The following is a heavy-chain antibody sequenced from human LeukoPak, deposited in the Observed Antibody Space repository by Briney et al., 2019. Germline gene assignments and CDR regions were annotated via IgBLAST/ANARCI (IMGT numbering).Heavy chain of an antibody. CDR3: ARSPEYYFDY. CDR1: VGSTSSGGYY. D-gene: IGHD1-14*01. J-gene: IGHJ4*02. CDR2: IYYSGST. Sequence: SETLSLTCTVSVGSTSSGGYYWSWIRQHPGKGLEWIGYIYYSGSTYYNPSLKSRVTISVDTSENQFSLKLTSVTAADTAVYYCARSPEYYFDYWGQGTLVTVSS. V-gene: IGHV4-31*03.